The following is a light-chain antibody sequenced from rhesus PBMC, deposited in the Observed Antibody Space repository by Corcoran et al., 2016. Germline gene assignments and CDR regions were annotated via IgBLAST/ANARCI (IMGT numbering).Light chain of an antibody. Sequence: EIVMTQSPATLSLSPGERATLSCRASQSVSSSIAWYQQKPGQAPRRLIYGAARRATGIPDRFSGSGSGTDFTLPISSLAPEDFAVYYCLQHSNWPLTFGGGPKVELK. CDR2: GAA. CDR1: QSVSSS. CDR3: LQHSNWPLT. J-gene: IGKJ4*01. V-gene: IGKV3-24*01.